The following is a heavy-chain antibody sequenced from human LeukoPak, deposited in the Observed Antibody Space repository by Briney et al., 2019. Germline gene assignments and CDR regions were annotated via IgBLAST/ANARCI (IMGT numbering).Heavy chain of an antibody. V-gene: IGHV3-21*01. Sequence: GGSLRLSCAPSGFIFSNYAFSWVRQGPGKGLEWVSSISTTSSSIYYADSVKGRFTISGDNAENSLYLQMNSLRGEDTAVYYCARWSTCTATSRYAGQRHFDKWGRGTLVTVSS. CDR3: ARWSTCTATSRYAGQRHFDK. J-gene: IGHJ4*02. CDR2: ISTTSSSI. D-gene: IGHD2-2*01. CDR1: GFIFSNYA.